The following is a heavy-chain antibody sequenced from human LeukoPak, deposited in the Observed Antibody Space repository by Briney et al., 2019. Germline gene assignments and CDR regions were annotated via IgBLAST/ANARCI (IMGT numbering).Heavy chain of an antibody. Sequence: GASVKVSCKTSGYTFTGYSIHWVRQAPGQGLEWMGWINPSSGGTNYAQKFQDRVTMTRDTSISAAYMELSRLRSDDTAVYYCARGFYENWFDPWGQGTLVTVSS. V-gene: IGHV1-2*02. CDR1: GYTFTGYS. CDR3: ARGFYENWFDP. J-gene: IGHJ5*02. CDR2: INPSSGGT. D-gene: IGHD5/OR15-5a*01.